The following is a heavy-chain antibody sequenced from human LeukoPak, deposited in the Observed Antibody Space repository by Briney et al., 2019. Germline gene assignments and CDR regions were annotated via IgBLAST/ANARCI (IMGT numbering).Heavy chain of an antibody. J-gene: IGHJ6*03. CDR1: GGSISSGSYY. D-gene: IGHD2-15*01. CDR2: INHSGST. Sequence: SETLSLTCTVSGGSISSGSYYWSWIRQPPGKGLEWIGEINHSGSTNYNPSLKSRVTISVDTSKNQFSLKLSSVTAADTAVYYCARSPLRVCSGGSCYSPYYYYYMDVRGKGTTVTVSS. CDR3: ARSPLRVCSGGSCYSPYYYYYMDV. V-gene: IGHV4-39*07.